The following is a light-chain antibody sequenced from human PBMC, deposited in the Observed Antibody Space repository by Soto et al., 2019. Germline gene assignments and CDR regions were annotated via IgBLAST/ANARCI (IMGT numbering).Light chain of an antibody. J-gene: IGLJ1*01. Sequence: QSALTQPPSVSGSPGQSVTISCTGTSSDVGAFNYVSWYQHHPGKVPKFLIYEANKRPSGVPDRFSGSKSGNTASLTVSGLQPEDEAEYFCSSFVDGTSYVFGTGTKLTVL. CDR3: SSFVDGTSYV. CDR2: EAN. CDR1: SSDVGAFNY. V-gene: IGLV2-8*01.